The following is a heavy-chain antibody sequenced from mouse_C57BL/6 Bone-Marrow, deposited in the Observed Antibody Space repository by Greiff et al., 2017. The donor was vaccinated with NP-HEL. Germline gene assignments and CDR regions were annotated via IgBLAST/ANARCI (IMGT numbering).Heavy chain of an antibody. CDR3: ARETVVADYYAMDY. Sequence: QVQLQQPGAELVMPGASVKLSCKASGYTFTSYWMHWVKQRPGQGLEWIGEIDPSDSYTNYNQKFKGKSTLTVDKSSSTAYMQLSSLTSEDSAVYYCARETVVADYYAMDYWGQGTSVTVSS. J-gene: IGHJ4*01. D-gene: IGHD1-1*01. V-gene: IGHV1-69*01. CDR2: IDPSDSYT. CDR1: GYTFTSYW.